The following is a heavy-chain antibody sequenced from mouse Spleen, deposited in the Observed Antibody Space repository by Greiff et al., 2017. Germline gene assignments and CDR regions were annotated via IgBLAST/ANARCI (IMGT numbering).Heavy chain of an antibody. J-gene: IGHJ3*01. CDR3: ARGRYYGGFAY. D-gene: IGHD1-1*02. V-gene: IGHV1-59*01. Sequence: QVQLQQPGAELVRPGTSVKLSCKASGYTFTSYWMHWVKQRPGQGLEWIGVIDPSDSYTNYNQKFKGKATLTVDTSSSTAYMQLSSLTSEDSAVYYWARGRYYGGFAYWGQGTLVTVSA. CDR1: GYTFTSYW. CDR2: IDPSDSYT.